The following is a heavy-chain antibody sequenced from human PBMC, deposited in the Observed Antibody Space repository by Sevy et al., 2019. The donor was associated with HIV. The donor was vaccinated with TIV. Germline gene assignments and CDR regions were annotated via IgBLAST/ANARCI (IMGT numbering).Heavy chain of an antibody. CDR1: GFTFSDYC. V-gene: IGHV3-11*04. CDR3: ARDYGSSWYYYYYGMDV. D-gene: IGHD6-13*01. CDR2: ISSSGSST. J-gene: IGHJ6*02. Sequence: GGSLRLSCAASGFTFSDYCMSWIRQAPGKGLEWVSYISSSGSSTYYADSVKGRFTISRDNAKNSLYLQMNSLRAEDTAVYYCARDYGSSWYYYYYGMDVWGQGTTVTVSS.